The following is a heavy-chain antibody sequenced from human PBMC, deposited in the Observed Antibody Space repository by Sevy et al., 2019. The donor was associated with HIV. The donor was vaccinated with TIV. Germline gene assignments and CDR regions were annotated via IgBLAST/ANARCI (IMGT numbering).Heavy chain of an antibody. J-gene: IGHJ3*02. CDR2: IYYSGST. Sequence: SETLSLTCTVSGGSISSYYWSWIRQPPGKGLEWMGYIYYSGSTNYNPSLKSRVTISVDTSKNQFSLKLSSVTAADTAVYYCATSSTWIQLWLAAFDIWGQGTMVTVSS. V-gene: IGHV4-59*01. CDR3: ATSSTWIQLWLAAFDI. D-gene: IGHD5-18*01. CDR1: GGSISSYY.